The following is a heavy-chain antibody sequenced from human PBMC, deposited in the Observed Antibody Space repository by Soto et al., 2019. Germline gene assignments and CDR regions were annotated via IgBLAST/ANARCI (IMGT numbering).Heavy chain of an antibody. CDR3: AKDFKVSGGHYGSLNYYYGMDV. Sequence: PGGSLRLSCAASGFTFSDFGMHWVRQAPGKGLEWVAIISYDGILKYYADSVKGRFTISRDTSKGAAYLQMNSLTPEDTAVYYCAKDFKVSGGHYGSLNYYYGMDVWGQGTRSPSP. CDR1: GFTFSDFG. V-gene: IGHV3-30*18. D-gene: IGHD3-10*01. CDR2: ISYDGILK. J-gene: IGHJ6*02.